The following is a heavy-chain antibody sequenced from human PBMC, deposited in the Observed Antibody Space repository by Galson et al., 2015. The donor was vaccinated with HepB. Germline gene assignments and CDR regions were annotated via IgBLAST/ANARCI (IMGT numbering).Heavy chain of an antibody. J-gene: IGHJ4*02. V-gene: IGHV3-9*01. Sequence: SLRLSCAASGFTFDDYAMHWVRQAPGKGLEWVSGISWRSGTIGYADSVKGRFTISRDNAKNSLYLQMNSLRAEDTALYYCAKGSPMRQWLVDFDYWGQGTLVTVSS. CDR1: GFTFDDYA. CDR2: ISWRSGTI. CDR3: AKGSPMRQWLVDFDY. D-gene: IGHD6-19*01.